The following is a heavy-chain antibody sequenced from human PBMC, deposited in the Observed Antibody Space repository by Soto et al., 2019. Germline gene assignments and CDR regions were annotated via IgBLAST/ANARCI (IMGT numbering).Heavy chain of an antibody. V-gene: IGHV3-9*01. CDR3: ARDNSSSSLTHLDY. D-gene: IGHD6-13*01. J-gene: IGHJ4*02. CDR2: STWNSGNI. Sequence: EVQLVESGGGLVQPGRSLRLSCAASGLTFDDYAMHWVRQAPGKGLEWVSGSTWNSGNIGQADSVKGRFTISRDNAKNSLYLQMNSLRAEDTALYYCARDNSSSSLTHLDYWGQGTLVTVSS. CDR1: GLTFDDYA.